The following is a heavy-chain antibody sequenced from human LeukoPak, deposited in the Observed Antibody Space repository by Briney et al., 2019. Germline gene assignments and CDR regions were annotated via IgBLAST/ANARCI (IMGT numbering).Heavy chain of an antibody. CDR3: ARPFSIAAAGRDY. V-gene: IGHV5-51*01. Sequence: GESLRISCKGSGYSFTSYWIGWVRQMPGKGLEWMGIIYPGDSDTRYSPSFQGQVTISADKSISTAYLQWSSLKASDTAMYYCARPFSIAAAGRDYWGQGTLVTVSS. CDR1: GYSFTSYW. CDR2: IYPGDSDT. J-gene: IGHJ4*02. D-gene: IGHD6-13*01.